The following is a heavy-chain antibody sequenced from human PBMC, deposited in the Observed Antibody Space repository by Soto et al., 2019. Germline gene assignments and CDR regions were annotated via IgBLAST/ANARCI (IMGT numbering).Heavy chain of an antibody. CDR1: GFSLSTSGVG. CDR3: AHRRGYYGSGSYFDP. CDR2: IYWDDDK. Sequence: QITLKESGPTLVKPTQTLTLTCTFSGFSLSTSGVGVGWIRQPPGKALEWLALIYWDDDKRYSPSLKSRLTITTDTSKNQVVLTMTNMDPVDTATYYCAHRRGYYGSGSYFDPWGQGTLVTVSS. D-gene: IGHD3-10*01. J-gene: IGHJ5*02. V-gene: IGHV2-5*02.